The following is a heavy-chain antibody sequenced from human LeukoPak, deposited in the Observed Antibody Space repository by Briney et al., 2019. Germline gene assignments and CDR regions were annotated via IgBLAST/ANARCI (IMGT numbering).Heavy chain of an antibody. CDR1: GFTVSDNY. D-gene: IGHD3-22*01. CDR2: IYGVGSI. J-gene: IGHJ1*01. V-gene: IGHV3-66*01. CDR3: AASYYYDSSGYYYMFPFHF. Sequence: GSLRLSCAASGFTVSDNYMIWVRQTPGKGLEWVSIIYGVGSIYYADSVTGRFTISRDTSNNTLYLQMNSLRAEDTAVYYCAASYYYDSSGYYYMFPFHFWGQGTLVAVSS.